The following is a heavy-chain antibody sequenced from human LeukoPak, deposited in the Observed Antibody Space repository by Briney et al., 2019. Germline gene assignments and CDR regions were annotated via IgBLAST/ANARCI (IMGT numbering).Heavy chain of an antibody. J-gene: IGHJ4*02. Sequence: GESLKISCKSSGYSLTSYWISWVRQMPGKGLEWMGRIDPSDSYTNYSPSFQGHVTISADKSISTVYLQWSSLKASDTAMYYCARHSAGIVVAGKWGQGTLVTVSS. CDR2: IDPSDSYT. CDR1: GYSLTSYW. CDR3: ARHSAGIVVAGK. V-gene: IGHV5-10-1*01. D-gene: IGHD6-19*01.